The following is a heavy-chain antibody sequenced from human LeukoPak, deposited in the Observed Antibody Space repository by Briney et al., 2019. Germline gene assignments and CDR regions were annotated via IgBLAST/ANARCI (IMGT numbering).Heavy chain of an antibody. V-gene: IGHV5-51*01. CDR3: ARGLSSVDV. CDR2: IYPGDSDT. J-gene: IGHJ6*02. CDR1: GYSFTNYW. D-gene: IGHD6-19*01. Sequence: GESLKISCEGSGYSFTNYWIGWVRQMPGKGLEWMGVIYPGDSDTRYSPSFQGQVTISADKSITTAYLQWSSLEASDTAMYYCARGLSSVDVWGQGTTVTVSS.